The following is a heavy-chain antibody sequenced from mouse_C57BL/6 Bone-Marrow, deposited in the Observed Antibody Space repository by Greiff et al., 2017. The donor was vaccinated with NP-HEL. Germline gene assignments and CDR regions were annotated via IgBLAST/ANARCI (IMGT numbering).Heavy chain of an antibody. J-gene: IGHJ3*01. Sequence: QVQLKQPGAELVMPGASVKLSCKASGYTFTSYWMHWVKQRPGQGLEWIGEIDPSDSYTNYNQKFKGKSTLTVDKSSSTAYMQLSSLTSEDSAVYYCARGGLRCAYWGQGTLVTVSA. D-gene: IGHD2-4*01. CDR1: GYTFTSYW. V-gene: IGHV1-69*01. CDR3: ARGGLRCAY. CDR2: IDPSDSYT.